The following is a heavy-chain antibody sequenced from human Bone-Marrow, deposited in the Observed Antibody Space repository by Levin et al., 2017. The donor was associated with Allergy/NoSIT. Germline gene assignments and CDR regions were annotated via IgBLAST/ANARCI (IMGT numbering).Heavy chain of an antibody. Sequence: KISCKASGGTFSSYAISWVRQAPGQGLEWMGGIIPIFGTANYAQKFQGRVTITADESTSTAYMELSSLRSEDTAVYYCARVRLQRYCSGGSCYPYFDYWGQGTLVTVSS. J-gene: IGHJ4*02. V-gene: IGHV1-69*01. D-gene: IGHD2-15*01. CDR1: GGTFSSYA. CDR3: ARVRLQRYCSGGSCYPYFDY. CDR2: IIPIFGTA.